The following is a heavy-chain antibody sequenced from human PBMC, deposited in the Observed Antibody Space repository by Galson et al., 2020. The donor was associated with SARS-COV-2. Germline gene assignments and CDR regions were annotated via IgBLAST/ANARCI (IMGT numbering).Heavy chain of an antibody. CDR1: GFIFSGSA. CDR3: TSRMWRYSSDLPYYYYYYMDV. D-gene: IGHD6-25*01. J-gene: IGHJ6*03. V-gene: IGHV3-73*01. Sequence: QLGESLKISCAASGFIFSGSAMHWVRQASGKGLEWVGRIRSKANSYATAYAASVKGRFTISRDDSKNTAYLQMNSLKTEDTAVYYCTSRMWRYSSDLPYYYYYYMDVWGKGTTVTVSS. CDR2: IRSKANSYAT.